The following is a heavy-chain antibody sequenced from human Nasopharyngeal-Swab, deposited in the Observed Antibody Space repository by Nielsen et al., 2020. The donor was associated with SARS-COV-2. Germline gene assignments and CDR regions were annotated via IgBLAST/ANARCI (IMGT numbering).Heavy chain of an antibody. Sequence: SETLSLTCAISGDSVSSNNVGWNWLRQSPSMGLEWLGRTYYGSKWYNHYAPSVKSRVTIKPDPSKNQFPLQMDSVTPEDSAVYYCARGFLQTGFDYWGQGTLVTVSS. J-gene: IGHJ4*02. V-gene: IGHV6-1*01. D-gene: IGHD3-9*01. CDR1: GDSVSSNNVG. CDR3: ARGFLQTGFDY. CDR2: TYYGSKWYN.